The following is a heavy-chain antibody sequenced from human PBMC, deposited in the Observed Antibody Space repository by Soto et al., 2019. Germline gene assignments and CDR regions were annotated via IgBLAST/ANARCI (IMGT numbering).Heavy chain of an antibody. CDR3: ARGGARRTSVTTVNY. Sequence: QVQLQQWGAGLLQPSETLSLTCAVYGESFSGYYWSWIRQPPGKGLEWIGEINHSGTTNYNSSLESRVTISVDTSKNQFSLKLNSVTAADTAMYYCARGGARRTSVTTVNYWGQGTLVTVSS. D-gene: IGHD4-17*01. J-gene: IGHJ4*02. CDR1: GESFSGYY. CDR2: INHSGTT. V-gene: IGHV4-34*01.